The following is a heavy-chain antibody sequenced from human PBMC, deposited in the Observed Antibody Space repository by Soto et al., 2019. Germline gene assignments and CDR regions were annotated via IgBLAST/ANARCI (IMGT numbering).Heavy chain of an antibody. CDR3: ARGGRGVTIYFDY. D-gene: IGHD3-10*01. CDR2: ISGYNGDT. CDR1: GYTFASYG. V-gene: IGHV1-18*01. Sequence: QVQLVQSGAEVKKAGASVKVSCKASGYTFASYGISWVRQAPGQGLEWMGWISGYNGDTNYAEKRQDRVTMTTDTSTITVNMELRSLRSDDTAVYYCARGGRGVTIYFDYWGQGTLVTVSS. J-gene: IGHJ4*02.